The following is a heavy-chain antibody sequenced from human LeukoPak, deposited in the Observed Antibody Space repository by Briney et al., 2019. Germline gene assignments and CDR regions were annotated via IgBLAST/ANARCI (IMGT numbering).Heavy chain of an antibody. Sequence: GGSLRLSCAASGFTFSNYDMSWVRQAPGKGLEWVSAISGSGGSTYYADSVKGRFTLSRDNSKNTLYLQMNSLRAEDTAVYYCAKDPYYDFWSGYYYFDYWGQGTLVTVSS. CDR1: GFTFSNYD. V-gene: IGHV3-23*01. CDR3: AKDPYYDFWSGYYYFDY. D-gene: IGHD3-3*01. CDR2: ISGSGGST. J-gene: IGHJ4*02.